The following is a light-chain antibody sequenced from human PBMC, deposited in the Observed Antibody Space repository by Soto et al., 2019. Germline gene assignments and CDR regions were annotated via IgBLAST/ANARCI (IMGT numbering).Light chain of an antibody. CDR1: SSNIGSNY. J-gene: IGLJ3*02. Sequence: QSVLTQPPSASGTPGQRVTISCSGSSSNIGSNYVYWYQQLPGTAPKLLIYRDNQRPSGVPDRFFGSKSGTSGSLAIIGLGCEDGVDFFWAAGGGSLGPRVLGGGTKLT. CDR3: AAGGGSLGPRV. CDR2: RDN. V-gene: IGLV1-47*01.